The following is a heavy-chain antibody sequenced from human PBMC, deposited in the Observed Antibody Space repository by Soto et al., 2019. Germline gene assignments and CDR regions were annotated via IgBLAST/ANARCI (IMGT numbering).Heavy chain of an antibody. V-gene: IGHV4-61*01. CDR3: ARDRTIFGVVIPNGYYYGMDV. Sequence: PSETLSLTCTVSGGSVSSGSYYWSWIRQPPGKGLEWIGYIYYSGSTNYNPSLKSRVTISVDTSKNQFSLKLSSVTAADTAVYYCARDRTIFGVVIPNGYYYGMDVWGQGTTVTV. CDR1: GGSVSSGSYY. J-gene: IGHJ6*02. D-gene: IGHD3-3*01. CDR2: IYYSGST.